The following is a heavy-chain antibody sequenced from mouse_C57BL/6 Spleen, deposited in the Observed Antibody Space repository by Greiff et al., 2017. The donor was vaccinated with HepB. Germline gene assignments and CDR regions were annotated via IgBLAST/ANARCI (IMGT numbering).Heavy chain of an antibody. V-gene: IGHV14-3*01. D-gene: IGHD1-1*01. J-gene: IGHJ4*01. CDR3: ASTPYYYGSSFYYYAMDY. CDR1: GFNIKNTY. CDR2: IDPANGNT. Sequence: EVKLQESVAELVRPGASVKLSCTASGFNIKNTYMHWVKQRPEQGLEWIGRIDPANGNTKYAPKFQGKATITADTSSNTAYLQLSSLTSEDTAIYYCASTPYYYGSSFYYYAMDYWGQGTSVTVSS.